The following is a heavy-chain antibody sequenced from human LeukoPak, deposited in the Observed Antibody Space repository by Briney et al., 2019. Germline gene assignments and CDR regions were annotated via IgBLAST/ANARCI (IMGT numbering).Heavy chain of an antibody. CDR1: GFTFTSSA. CDR2: IVVGSGNT. Sequence: GASVKVSCKASGFTFTSSAVQWVRQARGQRLEWIGWIVVGSGNTSYAQKFQERVTITRDMSTSTAYMELSSLRSEDTAVYYCAAGRGAKVLPAAFDYWGQGTLVTVSS. J-gene: IGHJ4*02. V-gene: IGHV1-58*01. CDR3: AAGRGAKVLPAAFDY. D-gene: IGHD1-26*01.